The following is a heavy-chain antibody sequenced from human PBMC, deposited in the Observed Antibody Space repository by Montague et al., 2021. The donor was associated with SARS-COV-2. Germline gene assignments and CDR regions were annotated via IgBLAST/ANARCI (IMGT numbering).Heavy chain of an antibody. J-gene: IGHJ4*02. Sequence: SETLSLTCTVSGGSISSYYWSWIRQPPGRGLEWIGYIYYSGSTNXSPSLKSRVTISVDTSKNQFSLKLSSVTAADTAVYYCARHSRRISSSWSEGYFDYWGQGTRVTVSS. V-gene: IGHV4-59*08. CDR3: ARHSRRISSSWSEGYFDY. CDR1: GGSISSYY. CDR2: IYYSGST. D-gene: IGHD6-13*01.